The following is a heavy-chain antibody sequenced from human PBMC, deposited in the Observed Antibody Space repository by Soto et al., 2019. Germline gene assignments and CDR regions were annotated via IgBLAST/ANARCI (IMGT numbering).Heavy chain of an antibody. J-gene: IGHJ5*02. CDR1: AYXLTKNW. CDR3: ARHRGFGSRSYIDQ. CDR2: IDPSDSYL. Sequence: DXLKICGKVSAYXLTKNWECWLGSVPGKGLEWMGRIDPSDSYLKYSPSFQGHVTISAGKSTNTASLHFSSMNASDTAVYFCARHRGFGSRSYIDQWGQAILDTVSS. D-gene: IGHD3-10*01. V-gene: IGHV5-10-1*01.